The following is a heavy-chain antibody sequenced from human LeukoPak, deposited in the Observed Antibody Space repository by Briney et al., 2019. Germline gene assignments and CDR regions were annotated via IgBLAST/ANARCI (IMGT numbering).Heavy chain of an antibody. CDR1: GFTFSTYA. CDR3: ARGPLSGYYDILTGYYSGFDY. J-gene: IGHJ4*02. Sequence: GSLRLSCAASGFTFSTYAMSWIRQPPGKGLEWIGEINHSGSTNYNPSLKSRVTISVDTSKNQFSLKLSSVTAADTAVYYCARGPLSGYYDILTGYYSGFDYWGQGTLVTVSS. CDR2: INHSGST. D-gene: IGHD3-9*01. V-gene: IGHV4-34*01.